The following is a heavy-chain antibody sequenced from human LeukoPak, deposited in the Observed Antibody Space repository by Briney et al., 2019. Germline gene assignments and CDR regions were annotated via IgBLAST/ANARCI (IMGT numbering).Heavy chain of an antibody. CDR3: ARADFWTGYYYMDV. V-gene: IGHV4-59*01. Sequence: SETLSLTCTVSGGSISSYYWSWIRQPPGKGLEWIGYIYYSGSTNYNPSLKSRVTISVDTSKNQFSLKLSPVTAADTAVYYCARADFWTGYYYMDVWGKGTTVTVSS. CDR1: GGSISSYY. D-gene: IGHD3/OR15-3a*01. J-gene: IGHJ6*03. CDR2: IYYSGST.